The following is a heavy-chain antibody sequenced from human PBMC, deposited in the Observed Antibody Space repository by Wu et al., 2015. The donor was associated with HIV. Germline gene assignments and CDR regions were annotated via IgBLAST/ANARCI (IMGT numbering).Heavy chain of an antibody. CDR1: GYTFPNYD. V-gene: IGHV1-8*01. Sequence: QEQLVQSGAEVMKPGASLKVSCKASGYTFPNYDIIWLRQATGRGLEYMGWMNPNTGATGYARKLQGRVTISRNISISTAYMELSSLRSDDTAIYYCAREVKGRTTATRFYAMDVWGQGTTVTVSS. D-gene: IGHD2-15*01. J-gene: IGHJ6*02. CDR3: AREVKGRTTATRFYAMDV. CDR2: MNPNTGAT.